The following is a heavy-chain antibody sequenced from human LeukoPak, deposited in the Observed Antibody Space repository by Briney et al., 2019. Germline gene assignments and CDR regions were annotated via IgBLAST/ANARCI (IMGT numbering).Heavy chain of an antibody. CDR2: IYYSGST. CDR1: GGSISSYY. CDR3: ARVGRSVEFDY. Sequence: PSETLSLTCTVSGGSISSYYWSWIRQPPGKGLEWIGYIYYSGSTNYNPSLKSRVTISVDTSKNQFSLKLSSVTAADTAVYYCARVGRSVEFDYWGQGTLVTVSS. V-gene: IGHV4-59*12. D-gene: IGHD3-3*01. J-gene: IGHJ4*02.